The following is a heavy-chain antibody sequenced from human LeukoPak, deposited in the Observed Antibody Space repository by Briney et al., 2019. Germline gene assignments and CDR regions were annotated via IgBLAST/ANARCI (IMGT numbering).Heavy chain of an antibody. CDR1: GGTFSSYA. D-gene: IGHD6-19*01. Sequence: ASVKVSCKASGGTFSSYAINWVLQAPGQGLEWMGGIIPIFGTANYAQKFQDRVTITADESTSTAYMELSSLRSEDTAVYYCARAPYSSGGSTNYYYYYYMDVWGKGTTVTVSS. CDR2: IIPIFGTA. CDR3: ARAPYSSGGSTNYYYYYYMDV. V-gene: IGHV1-69*01. J-gene: IGHJ6*03.